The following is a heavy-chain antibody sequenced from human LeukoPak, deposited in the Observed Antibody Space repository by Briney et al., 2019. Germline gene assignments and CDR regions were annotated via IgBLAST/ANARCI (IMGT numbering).Heavy chain of an antibody. Sequence: PSETLSLTCAVSGGSISSGGYSWSWIRQPPGKGLEWIGYIYYSGSTYYNPSLKSRVTISVDTSKNQFSLKLSSVTAADTAVYYCARGALLWFGDRMEYYFDYWGQGTLLTVSS. V-gene: IGHV4-30-4*07. J-gene: IGHJ4*02. CDR1: GGSISSGGYS. CDR3: ARGALLWFGDRMEYYFDY. D-gene: IGHD3-10*01. CDR2: IYYSGST.